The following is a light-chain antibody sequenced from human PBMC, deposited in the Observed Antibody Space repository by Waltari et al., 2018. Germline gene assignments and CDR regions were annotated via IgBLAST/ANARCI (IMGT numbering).Light chain of an antibody. V-gene: IGKV1-39*01. CDR1: QSISSY. CDR2: AAS. CDR3: QQSYSTPWT. Sequence: DIQMTQSPSSLSASVGDRFTITCRASQSISSYLNWYQQKPWKAPKLLIYAASSLQSGVPSRFSGSGSGTDFTLTISSLQPEDFATYYCQQSYSTPWTFGQGTKVEI. J-gene: IGKJ1*01.